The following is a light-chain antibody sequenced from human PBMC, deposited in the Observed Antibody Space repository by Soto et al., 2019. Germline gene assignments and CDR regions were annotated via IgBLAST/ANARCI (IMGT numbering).Light chain of an antibody. J-gene: IGKJ1*01. CDR3: QQYMNWPPKT. V-gene: IGKV3-15*01. Sequence: EAVMTQSPATLSVSPGEQATLSCRASQSVGRNLAWYQQKPGQAPRLLISSASTRATGIPARFSGTGSGTEFTLSISSLESEDFAIYYCQQYMNWPPKTFGQGTRVEIK. CDR2: SAS. CDR1: QSVGRN.